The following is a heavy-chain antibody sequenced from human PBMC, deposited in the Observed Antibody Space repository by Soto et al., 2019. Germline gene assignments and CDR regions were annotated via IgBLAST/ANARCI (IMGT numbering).Heavy chain of an antibody. J-gene: IGHJ5*02. Sequence: QVQLQESGPGLVKPSETLSLTCTVSGGSISSYYWSWIRQPPGKGLEWIGYIYYSGSTNYNPSLKSRVTISVDTSKNQFSLKLSSVTAADTAVYYCARDRDMMGAWGQGTLVTVSS. CDR1: GGSISSYY. CDR2: IYYSGST. CDR3: ARDRDMMGA. V-gene: IGHV4-59*01. D-gene: IGHD2-15*01.